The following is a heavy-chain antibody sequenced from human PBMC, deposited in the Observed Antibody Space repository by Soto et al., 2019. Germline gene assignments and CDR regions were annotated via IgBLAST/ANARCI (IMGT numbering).Heavy chain of an antibody. CDR2: FNPTSGST. Sequence: ASVKVSCKASGYTFINYYIHWVRQAPGQGLEWMGIFNPTSGSTNYAQKFQGRVTLTMDKSTSTAYMELSSLRFDDTAVYYCARGYSSSPWDYWGQGTLVTVSS. CDR3: ARGYSSSPWDY. J-gene: IGHJ4*02. CDR1: GYTFINYY. V-gene: IGHV1-46*01. D-gene: IGHD6-13*01.